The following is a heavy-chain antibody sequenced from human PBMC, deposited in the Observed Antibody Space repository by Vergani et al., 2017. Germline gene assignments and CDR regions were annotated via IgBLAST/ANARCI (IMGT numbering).Heavy chain of an antibody. CDR3: ARTYYDSSGYYFRPPQGDY. CDR2: ISYDGSNK. Sequence: QVQLVESGGGVVQPGRSLRLSCAASGFTFSSYAMHWVRQAPGKGLEWVAVISYDGSNKYYADSVKGRFTISRDNSKNTPYLQMNSLRAEDTAVYYCARTYYDSSGYYFRPPQGDYWGQGTLVTVSS. V-gene: IGHV3-30-3*01. J-gene: IGHJ4*02. CDR1: GFTFSSYA. D-gene: IGHD3-22*01.